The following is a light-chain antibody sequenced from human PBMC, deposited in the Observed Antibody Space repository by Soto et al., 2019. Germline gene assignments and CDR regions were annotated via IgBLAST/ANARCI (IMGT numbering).Light chain of an antibody. V-gene: IGKV3-15*01. CDR3: QQVNSYPFT. CDR2: AAS. Sequence: IVLTQPPGTLSLSPGERATLSCRASQSVSINLAWYQQKPGQAPRLLIYAASTRATDIPARFSGSASGTEFTLAISGLQPEDFATYYCQQVNSYPFTFGPGTKVDIK. CDR1: QSVSIN. J-gene: IGKJ3*01.